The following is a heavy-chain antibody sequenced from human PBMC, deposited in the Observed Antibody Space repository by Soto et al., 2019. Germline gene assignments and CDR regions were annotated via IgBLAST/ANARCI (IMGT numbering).Heavy chain of an antibody. J-gene: IGHJ6*02. D-gene: IGHD6-19*01. Sequence: GSLRLSCAASGFTFSSYAMHWVRQAPGKGLEWVAVISYDGSNKYYADSVKGRFTISRDNSKNTLYLQMNSLRAEDTAVYYCARDIRAVAGPNYYSYYGKDVWGQGTTVTVSS. V-gene: IGHV3-30-3*01. CDR3: ARDIRAVAGPNYYSYYGKDV. CDR1: GFTFSSYA. CDR2: ISYDGSNK.